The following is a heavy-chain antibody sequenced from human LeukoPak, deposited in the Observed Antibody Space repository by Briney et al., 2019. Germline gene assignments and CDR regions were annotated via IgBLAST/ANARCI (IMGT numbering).Heavy chain of an antibody. V-gene: IGHV3-7*01. J-gene: IGHJ4*02. D-gene: IGHD2-2*01. Sequence: GGSLRLSCAASGFTFSSYWMSWVRQAPGKGLEWVANIKQDGSEKYYMDSVKGRFTISRDNAKNSLYLQMNSLRAEDTAVHYCARDCSSTTCYWVFDYWGQGTLVTVSS. CDR1: GFTFSSYW. CDR3: ARDCSSTTCYWVFDY. CDR2: IKQDGSEK.